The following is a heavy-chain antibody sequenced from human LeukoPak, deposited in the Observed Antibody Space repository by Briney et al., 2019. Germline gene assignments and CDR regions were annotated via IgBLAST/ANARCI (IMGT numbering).Heavy chain of an antibody. J-gene: IGHJ6*04. CDR1: GFTFSSYG. CDR3: AREAYSPWGMDV. V-gene: IGHV3-33*01. D-gene: IGHD2-15*01. Sequence: GRSLRLSCAASGFTFSSYGMHWVRQAPGKGLEWVAVIWYDGSNKYYADSVKGRFTISRDNSKNTLYLQMNSLRAEDTAVYYYAREAYSPWGMDVWGKGTTVTVSS. CDR2: IWYDGSNK.